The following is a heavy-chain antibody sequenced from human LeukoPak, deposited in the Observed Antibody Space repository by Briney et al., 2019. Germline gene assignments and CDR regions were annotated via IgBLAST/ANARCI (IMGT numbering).Heavy chain of an antibody. V-gene: IGHV4-39*07. Sequence: PSETLSLTCIVSGGSISSSYDYWGWIRQPPGKGLEWIGSIYYSGSTYYNPSLKSRVTISVDTSKNQLSLMLNSVTAEDTAIYYCATYRQVLLPFESWGQGTLVTVSS. CDR3: ATYRQVLLPFES. D-gene: IGHD2-8*02. CDR1: GGSISSSYDY. CDR2: IYYSGST. J-gene: IGHJ4*02.